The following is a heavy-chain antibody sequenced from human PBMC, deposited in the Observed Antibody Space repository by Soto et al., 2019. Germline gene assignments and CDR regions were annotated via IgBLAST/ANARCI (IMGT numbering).Heavy chain of an antibody. D-gene: IGHD2-15*01. CDR1: GGTFSTYA. CDR2: IIPIFGTP. J-gene: IGHJ5*02. Sequence: SVKVSCKASGGTFSTYAFSWVREAPGQGLEWMGRIIPIFGTPYYAQKFQGRVTITADKSTSTVYMELSSLRSDDTAVYFCARGLECRGYCLDKPTWFAPWGQGTLVTVSS. V-gene: IGHV1-69*06. CDR3: ARGLECRGYCLDKPTWFAP.